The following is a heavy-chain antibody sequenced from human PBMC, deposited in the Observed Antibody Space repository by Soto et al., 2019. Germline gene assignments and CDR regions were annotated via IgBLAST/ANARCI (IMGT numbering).Heavy chain of an antibody. CDR3: ASVRGGYYYAMDV. J-gene: IGHJ6*02. Sequence: QVQLQESGPGLVKPSGTLSLTCAVSGGSISSSNWWSWVRQPPGKGLEWIGEIYHSGSTNYNPSPKRRVTISVDKSKTQFSLKLSSVTAADTAVYYCASVRGGYYYAMDVWGQGTTVTVSS. D-gene: IGHD3-10*02. CDR2: IYHSGST. CDR1: GGSISSSNW. V-gene: IGHV4-4*02.